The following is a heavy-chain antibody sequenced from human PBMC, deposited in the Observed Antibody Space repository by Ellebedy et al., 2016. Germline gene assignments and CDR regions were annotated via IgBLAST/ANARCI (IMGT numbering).Heavy chain of an antibody. V-gene: IGHV3-21*01. Sequence: GESLKISXAASGFTFSNHAMNWVRQAPGKGLEWVASITSINNYIYYSESVKGRFTVSRDNAKNSLFLQMNSLRAEDTAVYYCARGVGGTSLNWFDPWGQGTLVTVSS. D-gene: IGHD3-16*01. J-gene: IGHJ5*02. CDR1: GFTFSNHA. CDR2: ITSINNYI. CDR3: ARGVGGTSLNWFDP.